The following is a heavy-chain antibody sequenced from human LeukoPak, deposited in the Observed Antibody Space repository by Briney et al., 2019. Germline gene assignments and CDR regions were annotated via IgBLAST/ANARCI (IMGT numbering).Heavy chain of an antibody. CDR3: ARRDQAIDY. CDR2: IYYSETT. V-gene: IGHV4-39*01. CDR1: DGSVSSVGYY. J-gene: IGHJ4*02. D-gene: IGHD5-24*01. Sequence: PSETLSLTCAVSDGSVSSVGYYWGWIRQPPGKGLEWIGSIYYSETTYYNPSLASRVTIFVDTSKNQFSLRLSSVTAADTAVYYCARRDQAIDYWGQGTLVTVSS.